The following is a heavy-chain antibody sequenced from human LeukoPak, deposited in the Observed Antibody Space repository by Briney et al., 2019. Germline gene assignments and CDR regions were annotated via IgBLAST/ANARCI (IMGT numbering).Heavy chain of an antibody. CDR1: GDSISSSNW. J-gene: IGHJ3*02. CDR2: IYHSGGI. Sequence: PSGTLSLTCAVSGDSISSSNWWSWVRQPPGKGLQWMGEIYHSGGINYNPSPKRPVTISVDKSKNQFSLTLSSVTAADPAVYFCARYPPVTALIKSAFDIWGQGTMVTVSS. CDR3: ARYPPVTALIKSAFDI. D-gene: IGHD5-18*01. V-gene: IGHV4-4*02.